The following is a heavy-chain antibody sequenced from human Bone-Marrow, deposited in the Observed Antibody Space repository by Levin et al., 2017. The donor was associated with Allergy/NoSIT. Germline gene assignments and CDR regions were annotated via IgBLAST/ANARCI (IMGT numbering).Heavy chain of an antibody. V-gene: IGHV4-61*08. Sequence: SQTLSLPCTVSGVSVRSGGYYWSWIRQPPGKGLEWIGHIYYSGSTNYNPSLKSRVLISLDTSKNQFSLKLSSVTAADTALYYCAGPWSYLGAWGQGTLVTVSS. CDR1: GVSVRSGGYY. J-gene: IGHJ4*02. CDR3: AGPWSYLGA. CDR2: IYYSGST. D-gene: IGHD1-26*01.